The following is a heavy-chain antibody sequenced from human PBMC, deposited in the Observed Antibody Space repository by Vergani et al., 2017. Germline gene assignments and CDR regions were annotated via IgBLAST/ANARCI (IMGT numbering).Heavy chain of an antibody. Sequence: LESGGGLVQPGGFIRLSRFGSGFTFSTFNMHWVRQIPGKGLEYISGISSDGKSTNYAKSVKGRFIVTRDNSKNSLHLQMGNLRVEDTGIYYCSKDEQYTAPWERGYFHVLDVWGQGTTVSVSS. CDR3: SKDEQYTAPWERGYFHVLDV. CDR1: GFTFSTFN. CDR2: ISSDGKST. V-gene: IGHV3-64*01. D-gene: IGHD1-26*01. J-gene: IGHJ6*02.